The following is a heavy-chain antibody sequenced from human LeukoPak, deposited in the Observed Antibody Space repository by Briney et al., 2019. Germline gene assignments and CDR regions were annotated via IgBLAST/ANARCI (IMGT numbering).Heavy chain of an antibody. CDR2: IWYDGSTK. CDR3: ARDRKTGSYYPDY. J-gene: IGHJ4*02. Sequence: PGGSLRLSCAASGFTFSNYGMHWVRRTPGKGLEWLAVIWYDGSTKYYADSVKGRFTISRDNSGNTVFLHMNSLRAEDTAFYFCARDRKTGSYYPDYWGRGTLVTASS. D-gene: IGHD3-10*01. V-gene: IGHV3-33*01. CDR1: GFTFSNYG.